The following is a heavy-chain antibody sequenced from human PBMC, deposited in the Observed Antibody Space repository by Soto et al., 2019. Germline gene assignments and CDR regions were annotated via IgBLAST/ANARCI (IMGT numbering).Heavy chain of an antibody. D-gene: IGHD3-3*01. V-gene: IGHV1-2*04. J-gene: IGHJ5*02. CDR2: INPNSGGT. CDR3: ARGQSTIFGVVITTPFDP. CDR1: GYTFTGYY. Sequence: QVQLVQSGAEVKKPGASVKVSCKASGYTFTGYYMHWVRQAPGQGLEWMGWINPNSGGTNYAQKFQGWVTMTRDTSISTAYMELSRLRSDDTAVYYCARGQSTIFGVVITTPFDPWGQGTLVTVSS.